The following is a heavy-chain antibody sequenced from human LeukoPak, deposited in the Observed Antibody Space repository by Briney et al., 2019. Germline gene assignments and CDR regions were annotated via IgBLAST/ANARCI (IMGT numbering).Heavy chain of an antibody. D-gene: IGHD3-9*01. CDR3: ARLHYDVLTGPFDY. CDR1: GITVSTNY. J-gene: IGHJ4*02. V-gene: IGHV3-66*04. Sequence: GGSLRLSCAASGITVSTNYMSWVRQAPGEGLEWVSIIYSGGGTYYADSVKGRFTISRENSKNTLWLQMNSLRAEDTAVYYCARLHYDVLTGPFDYWGRGTLVTVSS. CDR2: IYSGGGT.